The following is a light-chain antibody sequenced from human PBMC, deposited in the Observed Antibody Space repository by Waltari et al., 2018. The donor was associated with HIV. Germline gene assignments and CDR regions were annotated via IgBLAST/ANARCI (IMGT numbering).Light chain of an antibody. J-gene: IGLJ2*01. V-gene: IGLV2-8*01. CDR2: DVT. CDR3: ASHAGSKDV. CDR1: SSDVGAYTH. Sequence: QSALTQPPPASGSPGQPVTIPCTGTSSDVGAYTHVSWFQQPPGKAPKPMIYDVTKRPSGVPDRFSGSKSGNTASLTVSGLQAEDEADYYCASHAGSKDVFGGGTRLTVL.